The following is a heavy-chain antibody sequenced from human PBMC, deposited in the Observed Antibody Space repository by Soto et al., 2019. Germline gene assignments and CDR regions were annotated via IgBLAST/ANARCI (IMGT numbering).Heavy chain of an antibody. V-gene: IGHV3-23*01. J-gene: IGHJ4*02. D-gene: IGHD5-12*01. CDR2: ISGSVGST. Sequence: GGSLRLSCAASGFTFSGYAMSWVRQAPGKGLEWVSSISGSVGSTYYADSVKGRFTISRDNSKNTLYLQMNSLRAEDTAVYYCEKDDVAVLFDYWGQGTLVTVSS. CDR1: GFTFSGYA. CDR3: EKDDVAVLFDY.